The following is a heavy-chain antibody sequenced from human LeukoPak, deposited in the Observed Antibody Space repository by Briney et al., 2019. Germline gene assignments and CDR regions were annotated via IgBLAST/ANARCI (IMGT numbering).Heavy chain of an antibody. Sequence: SETLSLTCTVSGGSISSYYWSWIRQPAGKGLEWIGRFYISGSTNYNPSLKSRVTMSVDTSKNQFSLKLNSVTAADTAVYYCARMYSGTSYYFDYWGQGTLVTVSS. CDR3: ARMYSGTSYYFDY. CDR1: GGSISSYY. D-gene: IGHD1-26*01. V-gene: IGHV4-4*07. J-gene: IGHJ4*02. CDR2: FYISGST.